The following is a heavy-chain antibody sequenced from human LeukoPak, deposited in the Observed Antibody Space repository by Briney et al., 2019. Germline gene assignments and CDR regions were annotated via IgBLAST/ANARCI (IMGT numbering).Heavy chain of an antibody. J-gene: IGHJ4*02. CDR3: AKVIFGVAPSEGPDY. D-gene: IGHD3-3*01. CDR2: ISGSGGNT. CDR1: GFTFNSYG. V-gene: IGHV3-23*01. Sequence: GGSLRLSCAASGFTFNSYGMSWVRQAPGKGLEWVSAISGSGGNTYYADSVKGRFTISRDNSKNMLYPQMNSLRADDTAVYYCAKVIFGVAPSEGPDYWGQGTLVTVSS.